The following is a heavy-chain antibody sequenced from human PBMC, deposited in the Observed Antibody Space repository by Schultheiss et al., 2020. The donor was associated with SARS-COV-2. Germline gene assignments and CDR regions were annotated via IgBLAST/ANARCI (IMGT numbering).Heavy chain of an antibody. V-gene: IGHV4-4*02. CDR2: IHRSGRT. CDR3: ARSDYYYAMDV. J-gene: IGHJ6*02. Sequence: SETLSLTCAVSGGSISSSNWWSWIRQPPGKGLEWIGEIHRSGRTYYNPSLKGRVTISVDTSKNQFSLKLTSVTAADTAVYSCARSDYYYAMDVWGQGTTVTVSS. CDR1: GGSISSSNW.